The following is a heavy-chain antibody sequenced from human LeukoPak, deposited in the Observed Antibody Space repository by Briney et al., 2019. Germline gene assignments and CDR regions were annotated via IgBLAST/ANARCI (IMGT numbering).Heavy chain of an antibody. V-gene: IGHV1-18*01. CDR2: ISAYNGNT. D-gene: IGHD3-3*01. Sequence: ASVKVSFKASGYTFTSYGISWVRQAPGQGLEWMGWISAYNGNTNYAQKLQGRVTMTTDTSTSTAYMELRSLRSDDTAVYYCARDLAWSSNYYGMDVWGQGTTVTVSS. CDR1: GYTFTSYG. CDR3: ARDLAWSSNYYGMDV. J-gene: IGHJ6*02.